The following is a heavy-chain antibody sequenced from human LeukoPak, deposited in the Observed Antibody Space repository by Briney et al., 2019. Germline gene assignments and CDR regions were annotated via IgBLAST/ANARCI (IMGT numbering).Heavy chain of an antibody. Sequence: GGSLRLSCAASGFTFSSHWMHWVRQAPGKGLVWVSRINSDGSSISYADSVKGRFTISRDNAKNTLYLQMNSLRAEDTAVYYCAREVPAAIPPNLIFNWFDPWGQGTLVTVSS. CDR1: GFTFSSHW. J-gene: IGHJ5*02. V-gene: IGHV3-74*01. CDR3: AREVPAAIPPNLIFNWFDP. D-gene: IGHD2-2*01. CDR2: INSDGSSI.